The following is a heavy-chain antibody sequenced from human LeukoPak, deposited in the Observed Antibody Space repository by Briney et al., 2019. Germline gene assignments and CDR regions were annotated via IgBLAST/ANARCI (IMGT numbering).Heavy chain of an antibody. CDR2: FDPEDGKT. D-gene: IGHD3-16*01. V-gene: IGHV1-24*01. J-gene: IGHJ6*03. CDR3: ATATKSWGNYYYYYYMDV. CDR1: GYTLNELS. Sequence: ASVKVSCKVSGYTLNELSMHWVRQAPGKGLEWMGHFDPEDGKTLYAQKFQGRVTMTEDTSTDTAYMELSSLRSEDTAVYYCATATKSWGNYYYYYYMDVWGKGTTVTVSS.